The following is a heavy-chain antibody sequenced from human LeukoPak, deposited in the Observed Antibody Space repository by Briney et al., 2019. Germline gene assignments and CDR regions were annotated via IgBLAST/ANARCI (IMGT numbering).Heavy chain of an antibody. J-gene: IGHJ5*02. V-gene: IGHV1-2*06. Sequence: ASVKVSCKASGYTFTCYYMHWVGQAPGQGLEWMGRINPNSGGTNYAQKFQGRVTMTRDTSISTAYMELSRLRSDDTAVYYCARILSVAGTGNWFDPWGQGTLVTVSS. CDR2: INPNSGGT. CDR1: GYTFTCYY. CDR3: ARILSVAGTGNWFDP. D-gene: IGHD6-19*01.